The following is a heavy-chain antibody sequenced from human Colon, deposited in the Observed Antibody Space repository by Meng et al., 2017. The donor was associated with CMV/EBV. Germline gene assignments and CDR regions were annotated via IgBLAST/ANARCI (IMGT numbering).Heavy chain of an antibody. CDR2: IYTGGSA. CDR3: ARGSVIASAVSFDH. CDR1: GGSVESGGYY. D-gene: IGHD2-21*01. Sequence: QVQLQESGPGLVKPSQTLSLACALSGGSVESGGYYWSWIRQAPGKGLQWLGHIYTGGSAYSNPSLKSRLSISLDTSKNQFSLSLRSVTAADTAVYYCARGSVIASAVSFDHWGQGTLVTVSS. V-gene: IGHV4-30-4*01. J-gene: IGHJ4*02.